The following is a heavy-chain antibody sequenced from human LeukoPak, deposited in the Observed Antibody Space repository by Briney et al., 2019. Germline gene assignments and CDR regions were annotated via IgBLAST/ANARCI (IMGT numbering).Heavy chain of an antibody. CDR3: ARDPPQQPGVPASAFDI. CDR2: INPNSGGT. CDR1: GYTFTGYY. J-gene: IGHJ3*02. V-gene: IGHV1-2*06. Sequence: ASVKVSCKASGYTFTGYYMHWVRQAPGQGLEWMGRINPNSGGTNYAQKFQGRVTMTRDTSISTAYMELSRLRSDDPAVYYCARDPPQQPGVPASAFDIWGQGTMVTVSS. D-gene: IGHD6-13*01.